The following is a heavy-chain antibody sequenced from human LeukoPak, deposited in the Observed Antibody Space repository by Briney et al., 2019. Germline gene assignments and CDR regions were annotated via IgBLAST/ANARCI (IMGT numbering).Heavy chain of an antibody. D-gene: IGHD1-1*01. CDR3: AVNLTKHTFDI. CDR1: GGSLSTYY. CDR2: IYYSGST. J-gene: IGHJ3*02. Sequence: SETLSLTCTVSGGSLSTYYWSWLRHSPGKGLEWIGSIYYSGSTNYNPSLKSRVTISVDTSKDQFSLELSSVTAADTAVYYCAVNLTKHTFDIWGQGTMVTVSS. V-gene: IGHV4-59*08.